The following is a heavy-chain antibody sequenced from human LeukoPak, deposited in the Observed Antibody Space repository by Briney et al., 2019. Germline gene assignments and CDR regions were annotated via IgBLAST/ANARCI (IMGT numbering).Heavy chain of an antibody. J-gene: IGHJ4*02. CDR3: ARRYCSSTSCHLDY. CDR1: GFTFSSYA. Sequence: GSSLRLSCAASGFTFSSYAMHWVRQAPGKGLEWVANIKQDGNEKYYADSVKGRFTISRDNAKNSLYLQMNSLGAEDTAVYYCARRYCSSTSCHLDYWGQGTLVTVSS. D-gene: IGHD2-2*01. V-gene: IGHV3-7*01. CDR2: IKQDGNEK.